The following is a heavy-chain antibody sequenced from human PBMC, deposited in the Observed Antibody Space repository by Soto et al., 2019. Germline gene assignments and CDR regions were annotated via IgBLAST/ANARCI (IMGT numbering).Heavy chain of an antibody. CDR1: GGTLSIYA. D-gene: IGHD3-10*01. J-gene: IGHJ4*02. CDR3: ASLPGYFDY. Sequence: SVKVSCKASGGTLSIYAIIWVRQAPGQGLEWMGGIIPIFGTANYAQKFQGRVTITADESTSTAYMELSSLRSEDTAVYYCASLPGYFDYWGQGTLVTAPQ. V-gene: IGHV1-69*13. CDR2: IIPIFGTA.